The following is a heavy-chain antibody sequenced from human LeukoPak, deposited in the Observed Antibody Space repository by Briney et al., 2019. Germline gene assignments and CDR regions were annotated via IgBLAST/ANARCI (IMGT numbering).Heavy chain of an antibody. V-gene: IGHV3-30*02. CDR2: IRYDGSNK. CDR3: AKVLRPPGYQLLNDY. J-gene: IGHJ4*02. Sequence: GGSLRLSCAASGFTFSSYGMHWVRQAPGKGLEWVAFIRYDGSNKYYADSVKGRFTISRDNSKNTLYLQMNSLRAEDTAVYYCAKVLRPPGYQLLNDYWGQGTLVTVSS. D-gene: IGHD2-2*01. CDR1: GFTFSSYG.